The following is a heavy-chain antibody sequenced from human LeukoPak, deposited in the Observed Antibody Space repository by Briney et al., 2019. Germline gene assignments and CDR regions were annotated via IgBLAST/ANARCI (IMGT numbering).Heavy chain of an antibody. Sequence: APVKVSCKASGYTFTGYYMHWVRQAPGQGLEWMGRINPNSGGTNYAQKFQGRVTMTRDTSISTAYMELSRLRSDDTAVYYCARDWNYDSSESPRETIDYWGQGTLVTVSS. D-gene: IGHD3-22*01. CDR3: ARDWNYDSSESPRETIDY. CDR1: GYTFTGYY. V-gene: IGHV1-2*06. J-gene: IGHJ4*02. CDR2: INPNSGGT.